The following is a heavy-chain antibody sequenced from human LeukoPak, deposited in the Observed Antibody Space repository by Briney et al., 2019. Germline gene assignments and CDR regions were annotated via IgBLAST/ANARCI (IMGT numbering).Heavy chain of an antibody. CDR2: ISTGCSTI. CDR1: GFTFSSYE. V-gene: IGHV3-48*03. J-gene: IGHJ4*02. D-gene: IGHD1-26*01. Sequence: GGSVTLLCAASGFTFSSYEMHWLPRATGKGLEWVSYISTGCSTIYYADSVRARFTIYRDNAKNSLYLQMNSLRAEDTAVYYCASRGGSYQFDYWGQGTLVTVSS. CDR3: ASRGGSYQFDY.